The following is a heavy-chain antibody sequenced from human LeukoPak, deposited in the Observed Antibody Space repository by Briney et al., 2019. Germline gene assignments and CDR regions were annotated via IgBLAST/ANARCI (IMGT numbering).Heavy chain of an antibody. Sequence: GGSLRLSCAASGFTFSSYAMSWVRQAPGKGLEWVSAISGSGGSTYYADSVKGRFTISRDNSKNTLYLQMNSLRAEDTAVYYCAKPEGRSSFGGPEYFQHWGQGTLVTVSS. D-gene: IGHD2-2*01. V-gene: IGHV3-23*01. CDR1: GFTFSSYA. CDR2: ISGSGGST. J-gene: IGHJ1*01. CDR3: AKPEGRSSFGGPEYFQH.